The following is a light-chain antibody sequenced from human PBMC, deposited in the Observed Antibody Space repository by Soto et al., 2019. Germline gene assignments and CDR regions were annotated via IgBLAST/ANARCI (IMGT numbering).Light chain of an antibody. CDR1: SRDVGAYDF. V-gene: IGLV2-14*03. J-gene: IGLJ1*01. Sequence: QSALTQPASVSGSPGQSITTSCTGTSRDVGAYDFVSWYQQHPGKAPKLMIYDVSNRPSGVSTRFSGSKSGDTASLTISGLQAEDEADYYCGSYTISSSRVFGTGTKVTVL. CDR2: DVS. CDR3: GSYTISSSRV.